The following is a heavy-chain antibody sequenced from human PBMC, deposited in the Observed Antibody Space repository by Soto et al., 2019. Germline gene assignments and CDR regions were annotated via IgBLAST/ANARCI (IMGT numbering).Heavy chain of an antibody. V-gene: IGHV1-18*01. J-gene: IGHJ1*01. CDR1: VCTFTNYG. Sequence: GXSVKVSCTASVCTFTNYGIRLVRQAPGQGLECMGWISAYNGNTNYSQKLQGRVTMTTDTSTSTAYMELRSMRSDDTAVYYCARVPQWELTFQNWGQGTLVTVSS. CDR2: ISAYNGNT. D-gene: IGHD1-26*01. CDR3: ARVPQWELTFQN.